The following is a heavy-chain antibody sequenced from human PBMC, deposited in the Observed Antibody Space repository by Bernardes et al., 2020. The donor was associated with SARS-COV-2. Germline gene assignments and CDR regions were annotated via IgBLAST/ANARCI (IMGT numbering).Heavy chain of an antibody. D-gene: IGHD1-1*01. Sequence: GGSLRLSCVASGIPLNKYTMSWVRQSPGKGLEWVSAISPSDDSTFYRASVKGRFTISRDNSKNTLYLQMNSLRVEDTATYYCAKNGSTLGYFDYWGQGSLVTVSS. J-gene: IGHJ4*02. CDR1: GIPLNKYT. V-gene: IGHV3-23*01. CDR3: AKNGSTLGYFDY. CDR2: ISPSDDST.